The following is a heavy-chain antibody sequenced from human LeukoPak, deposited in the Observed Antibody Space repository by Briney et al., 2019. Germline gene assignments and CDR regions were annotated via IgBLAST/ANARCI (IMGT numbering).Heavy chain of an antibody. Sequence: PSETLSPTCAVYGGSFSGYYWSWIRQPPGKGLEWIGEINHSGSTNYNPSLKSRVTISVDTSKNQFSLKLSSVTAADTAVYYCARALPKYYYDSSRTQNFDYWGQGTLVTVSS. CDR2: INHSGST. V-gene: IGHV4-34*01. CDR3: ARALPKYYYDSSRTQNFDY. J-gene: IGHJ4*02. D-gene: IGHD3-22*01. CDR1: GGSFSGYY.